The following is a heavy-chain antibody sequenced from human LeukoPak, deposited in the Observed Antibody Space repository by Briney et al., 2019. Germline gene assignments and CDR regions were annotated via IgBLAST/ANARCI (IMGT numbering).Heavy chain of an antibody. CDR3: ARGDSRQGYYFDY. D-gene: IGHD6-13*01. CDR2: IYYSGST. Sequence: SETLSLTCTVSGGSISSYYWSWIRQPPGKGLEWIGYIYYSGSTNYNPSLKSRVTISVDTSKNQFSPKLSSVTAADTAVYYCARGDSRQGYYFDYWGQGTLVTVSS. CDR1: GGSISSYY. V-gene: IGHV4-59*08. J-gene: IGHJ4*02.